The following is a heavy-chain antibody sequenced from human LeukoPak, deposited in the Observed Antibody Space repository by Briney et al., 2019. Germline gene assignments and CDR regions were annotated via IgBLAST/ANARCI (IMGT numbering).Heavy chain of an antibody. Sequence: KPSETLSLTCAVYGVSFSGYYWSWLRQPPGKGLEWVGEINHSGSTNYNPSLKSRVTISVDTSKKQFSLTLSSVTAADTAVYYCARKSRSTIFGVVIFRLGYFDYWGEGNLVTVSS. CDR3: ARKSRSTIFGVVIFRLGYFDY. V-gene: IGHV4-34*01. J-gene: IGHJ4*02. D-gene: IGHD3-3*01. CDR2: INHSGST. CDR1: GVSFSGYY.